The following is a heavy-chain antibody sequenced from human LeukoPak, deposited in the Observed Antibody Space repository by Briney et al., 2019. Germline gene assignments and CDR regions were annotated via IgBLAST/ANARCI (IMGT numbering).Heavy chain of an antibody. V-gene: IGHV3-53*01. CDR3: VRDSRVDNPGPY. CDR1: GFIVSSNY. J-gene: IGHJ4*02. D-gene: IGHD1-1*01. CDR2: IYTGESA. Sequence: GGSLRLSCAVSGFIVSSNYMSWVRQAPGKGLEWVSVIYTGESASYADSVKGRFSISRDISENTLYLQMDSLRAEDTAVYYCVRDSRVDNPGPYWGQGTLVTVSS.